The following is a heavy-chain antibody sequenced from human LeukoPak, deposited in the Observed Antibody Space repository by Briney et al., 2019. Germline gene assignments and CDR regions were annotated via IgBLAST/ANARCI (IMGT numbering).Heavy chain of an antibody. D-gene: IGHD2-2*01. CDR2: ISAYNGNT. Sequence: ASVKVPCKASGYTFTSYGISWVRQAPGQGLEWMGWISAYNGNTNYAQKLQGRVTMTTDTSTSTAYMELRSLRSDDTAVYYCARDPRYCSSTSCWANVYYYYGMDVWGQGTTVTVSS. J-gene: IGHJ6*02. V-gene: IGHV1-18*01. CDR1: GYTFTSYG. CDR3: ARDPRYCSSTSCWANVYYYYGMDV.